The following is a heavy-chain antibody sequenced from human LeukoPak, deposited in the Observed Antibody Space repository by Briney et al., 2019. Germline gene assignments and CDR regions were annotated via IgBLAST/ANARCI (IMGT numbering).Heavy chain of an antibody. CDR2: ISSSGSTI. D-gene: IGHD6-19*01. Sequence: GGSLRLSCAASGFTFSSYEMNWVRQAPGKGLEWVSYISSSGSTIYYADSVKGRFTISRDNAKNSLYLQMNSLRAEDTAVYYCARVVAGTRGYNWFDPWGQGTLVTVSS. CDR3: ARVVAGTRGYNWFDP. V-gene: IGHV3-48*03. CDR1: GFTFSSYE. J-gene: IGHJ5*02.